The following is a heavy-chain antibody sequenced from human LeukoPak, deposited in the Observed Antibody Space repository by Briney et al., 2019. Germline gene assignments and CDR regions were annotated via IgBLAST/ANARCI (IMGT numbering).Heavy chain of an antibody. J-gene: IGHJ4*02. CDR2: ISWDGGGT. V-gene: IGHV3-43*01. CDR3: ARARGLYFDY. CDR1: GVTFDDYT. Sequence: GGSLRLSCAASGVTFDDYTMHWVRRPPGKSLEWVSLISWDGGGTFYADSVKGRFTISRDNSKNSLYLQLNSLRTEDTALYYCARARGLYFDYWGQGTLVTVSS.